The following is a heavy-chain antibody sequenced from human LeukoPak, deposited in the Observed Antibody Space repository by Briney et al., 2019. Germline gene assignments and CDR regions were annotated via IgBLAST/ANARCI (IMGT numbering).Heavy chain of an antibody. CDR2: ISYDGSNK. V-gene: IGHV3-30*03. J-gene: IGHJ4*02. CDR1: GFTFSSYG. D-gene: IGHD6-6*01. CDR3: ARHRSSWLIDY. Sequence: GGSLRLSCAASGFTFSSYGMHWVRQAPGKGLEWVAVISYDGSNKYYVDSVKGRFTISRDNSKNTLYLQMNSLRAEDTAVYYCARHRSSWLIDYWGQGTLVTVSS.